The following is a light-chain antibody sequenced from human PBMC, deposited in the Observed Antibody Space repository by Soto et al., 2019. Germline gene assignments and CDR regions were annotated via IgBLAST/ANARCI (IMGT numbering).Light chain of an antibody. J-gene: IGKJ2*01. Sequence: DIVMTQSPDSLAVSLGERATINCKSSQSVLYSSNNENYLAWYQQKPGQPPKLLIYWASTRESGVPDRFSGSGSGTDVNLTISSLQAEDVAVYYCQQYYSSPYTFGQGTKLEIK. CDR2: WAS. CDR1: QSVLYSSNNENY. CDR3: QQYYSSPYT. V-gene: IGKV4-1*01.